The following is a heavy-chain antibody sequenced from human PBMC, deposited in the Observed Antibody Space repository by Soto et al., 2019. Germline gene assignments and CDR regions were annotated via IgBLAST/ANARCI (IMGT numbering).Heavy chain of an antibody. V-gene: IGHV3-53*01. CDR3: ARQLGRNTGFDN. D-gene: IGHD1-1*01. CDR2: LYSGGST. J-gene: IGHJ4*02. Sequence: GSLRLSCAASGFTVSSNYMSWVCQAPGKGLERVSVLYSGGSTYYADSVKGRFTISRDNSKNTLYLQMNILRAEDTAVYYCARQLGRNTGFDNWGQGTLVTVSS. CDR1: GFTVSSNY.